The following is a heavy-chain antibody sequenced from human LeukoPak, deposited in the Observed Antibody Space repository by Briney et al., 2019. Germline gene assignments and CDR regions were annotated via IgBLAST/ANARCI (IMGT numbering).Heavy chain of an antibody. D-gene: IGHD6-19*01. Sequence: GGSLRLSCAASGFTLSSYWMSWVRQAPGKGLEWVANIKQDGSEKYYVDSVKGRFTISRDNAKNSLYLQMNSLRAEDTAVYYCARDQWSVTGRLWLDYWGQGMLVTVSS. CDR2: IKQDGSEK. CDR3: ARDQWSVTGRLWLDY. CDR1: GFTLSSYW. V-gene: IGHV3-7*01. J-gene: IGHJ4*02.